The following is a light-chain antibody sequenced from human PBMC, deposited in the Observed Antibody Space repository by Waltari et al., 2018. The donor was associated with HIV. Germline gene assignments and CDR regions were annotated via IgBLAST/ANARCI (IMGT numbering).Light chain of an antibody. CDR2: WAS. V-gene: IGKV4-1*01. CDR1: RSVVSSSNNQNY. CDR3: QQYETVPFT. J-gene: IGKJ3*01. Sequence: DIVMTQSPESLTMSPGERATINCKTSRSVVSSSNNQNYLAWYQHKVGQSPTLLIYWASTRAPGVPERFSGGGSGTDFTLTIRGLQADDEAVYYCQQYETVPFTFGPGTTV.